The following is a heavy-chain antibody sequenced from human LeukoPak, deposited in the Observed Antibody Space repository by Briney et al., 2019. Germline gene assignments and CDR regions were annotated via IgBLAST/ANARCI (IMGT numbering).Heavy chain of an antibody. D-gene: IGHD3-22*01. CDR2: FDPEDGET. CDR3: ARENYYDSSGYQYYFDY. CDR1: GYTLTELS. V-gene: IGHV1-24*01. J-gene: IGHJ4*02. Sequence: ASVKVSCKVSGYTLTELSMHWVRQAPGKGLEWMGGFDPEDGETIYAQKFQGRVTMTEDTSTAPAYMELSSLRSEDTAVYYCARENYYDSSGYQYYFDYWGQGTLVTVSS.